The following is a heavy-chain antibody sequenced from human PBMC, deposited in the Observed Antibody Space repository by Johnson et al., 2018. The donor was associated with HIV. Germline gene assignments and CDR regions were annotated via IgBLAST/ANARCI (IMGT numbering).Heavy chain of an antibody. J-gene: IGHJ3*02. CDR1: GFTFSNAW. CDR3: TTEETGTTDDAFDI. V-gene: IGHV3-15*01. Sequence: EVQLMESGGGLVQPGGSLRLSCAASGFTFSNAWMSWVRQAPGKGLEWVGRIKSKTDGGTTDYAAPVKGRFTISRDDSKNTLYLQMNSLKTEDTAVYYCTTEETGTTDDAFDIWGQGTMVTVSS. D-gene: IGHD1-7*01. CDR2: IKSKTDGGTT.